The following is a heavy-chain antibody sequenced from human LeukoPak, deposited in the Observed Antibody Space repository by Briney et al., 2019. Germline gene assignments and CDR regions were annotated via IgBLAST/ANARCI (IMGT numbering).Heavy chain of an antibody. CDR2: INPNSGGT. D-gene: IGHD3-9*01. CDR3: TRGPRYVDWLLPDY. V-gene: IGHV1-2*02. Sequence: ASVKVSCKASGYTFTDYYMHWVRQAPGQGLDWMGWINPNSGGTNYAQQFQGRVTMTRDKSITTAYLNLRSQTSDDTALHYCTRGPRYVDWLLPDYWGQGTLVTVSS. CDR1: GYTFTDYY. J-gene: IGHJ4*02.